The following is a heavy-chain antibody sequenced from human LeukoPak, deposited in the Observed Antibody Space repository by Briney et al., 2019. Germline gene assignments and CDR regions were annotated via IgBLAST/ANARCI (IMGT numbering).Heavy chain of an antibody. Sequence: SVKVSCKASGGTFSSYAISWVRQAPGQGLEWMGGIIPIFGTANYAQKFQGRVTITADESTSTAYMELSSLRSEDTAVYYCARAGEYYYDSSGYYPPDYWGQGTLVTVSS. CDR1: GGTFSSYA. CDR2: IIPIFGTA. V-gene: IGHV1-69*13. D-gene: IGHD3-22*01. J-gene: IGHJ4*02. CDR3: ARAGEYYYDSSGYYPPDY.